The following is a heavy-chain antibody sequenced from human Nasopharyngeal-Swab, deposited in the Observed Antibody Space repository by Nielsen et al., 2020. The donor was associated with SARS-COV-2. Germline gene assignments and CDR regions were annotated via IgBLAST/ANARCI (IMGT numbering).Heavy chain of an antibody. CDR1: GFTFSPYW. CDR2: VKQDGTEK. CDR3: ARDEILDY. V-gene: IGHV3-7*01. Sequence: GESLKISCAASGFTFSPYWMTWVRQAPGKGLEWVANVKQDGTEKYFVDSVKGRFTISGDNAKNSLYLHMNSLRAEDTAVYYCARDEILDYWGQGTLVTVSS. D-gene: IGHD2/OR15-2a*01. J-gene: IGHJ4*02.